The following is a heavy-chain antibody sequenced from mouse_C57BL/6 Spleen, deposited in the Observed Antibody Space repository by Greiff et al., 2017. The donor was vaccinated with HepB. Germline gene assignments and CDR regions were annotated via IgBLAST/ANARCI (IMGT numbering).Heavy chain of an antibody. CDR2: INPSTGGT. CDR3: ARWREDDYEVGYAMDY. CDR1: GYSFTGYY. D-gene: IGHD2-4*01. V-gene: IGHV1-42*01. Sequence: VQLQQSGPELVKPGASVKISCKASGYSFTGYYMNWVKQSPEKSLEWIGEINPSTGGTTYNQKFKAKATLTVDKSSSTAYMQLKSLTSEDSAVYYCARWREDDYEVGYAMDYWGQGTSVTVSS. J-gene: IGHJ4*01.